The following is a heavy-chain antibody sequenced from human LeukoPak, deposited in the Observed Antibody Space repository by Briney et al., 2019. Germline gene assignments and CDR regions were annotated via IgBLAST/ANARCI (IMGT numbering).Heavy chain of an antibody. CDR1: GFTFSSYW. J-gene: IGHJ4*02. D-gene: IGHD1-26*01. CDR2: IKEDGSEK. Sequence: GGSLRLSCAASGFTFSSYWMSWVRQAPGKGLEWVANIKEDGSEKYYVDSVKGRFTTSRDNAKNSLYLQMNSLRAEDTAVYYCARAPWELLNDYWGQGTLVTVSS. V-gene: IGHV3-7*01. CDR3: ARAPWELLNDY.